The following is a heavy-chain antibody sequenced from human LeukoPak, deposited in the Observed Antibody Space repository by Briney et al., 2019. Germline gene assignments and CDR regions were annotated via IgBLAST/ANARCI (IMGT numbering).Heavy chain of an antibody. Sequence: GGSLRLSCAASGFTFSNAWMSWVRQAPGKGLEWVGRIKSKTDSGTTDYAAPVKGRFTISRDDSKNTLYLQMNSLRAEDTAVYYCARAGFYGDYTDYWGQGTLVTVSS. CDR3: ARAGFYGDYTDY. CDR2: IKSKTDSGTT. D-gene: IGHD4-17*01. V-gene: IGHV3-15*01. J-gene: IGHJ4*02. CDR1: GFTFSNAW.